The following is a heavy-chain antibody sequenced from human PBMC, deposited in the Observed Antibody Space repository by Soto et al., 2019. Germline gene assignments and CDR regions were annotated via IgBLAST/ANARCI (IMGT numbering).Heavy chain of an antibody. CDR2: ISGSSSYI. CDR1: GFSFSDYS. Sequence: EVQLVESGGGLVKPGGSLRLPCAASGFSFSDYSMNWVRQAPGKGLEWVSSISGSSSYIYYADSLKGRVTVSRDNAEKSLYLQMNSLRAEDTAVYYCARDGAYCSGTGCRDYYHYMDVWGKGTTVTVSS. J-gene: IGHJ6*03. D-gene: IGHD2-2*01. V-gene: IGHV3-21*01. CDR3: ARDGAYCSGTGCRDYYHYMDV.